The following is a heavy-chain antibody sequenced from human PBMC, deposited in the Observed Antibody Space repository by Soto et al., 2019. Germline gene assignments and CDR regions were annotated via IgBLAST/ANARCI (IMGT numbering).Heavy chain of an antibody. CDR1: GGTFSSYV. CDR2: IVPIFGTI. V-gene: IGHV1-69*01. CDR3: ARGPNVWGSDRSDLRFYGLDV. Sequence: QVQLVQSGAEVKKPGSSVKVSCKASGGTFSSYVISWVRQAPGQGLEWMGGIVPIFGTINYAQKFQGRVAITADESATTGYRELSSLRSEDTAVYYCARGPNVWGSDRSDLRFYGLDVWGRGTTVTVSS. D-gene: IGHD3-16*02. J-gene: IGHJ6*02.